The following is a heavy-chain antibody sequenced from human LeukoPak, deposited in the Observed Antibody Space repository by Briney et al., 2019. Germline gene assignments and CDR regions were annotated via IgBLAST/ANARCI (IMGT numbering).Heavy chain of an antibody. CDR1: GYTSTSYA. CDR3: ARANITIFGVADYAFDL. V-gene: IGHV1-3*01. D-gene: IGHD3-3*01. CDR2: INAGNGNT. J-gene: IGHJ5*02. Sequence: ASVKVSCKASGYTSTSYAMHWVRQAPGQRLEWMGWINAGNGNTKYSQKFQGRVTITRDTSASTAYMELSSLRSEDTAVYYCARANITIFGVADYAFDLWGQGTLVTVSS.